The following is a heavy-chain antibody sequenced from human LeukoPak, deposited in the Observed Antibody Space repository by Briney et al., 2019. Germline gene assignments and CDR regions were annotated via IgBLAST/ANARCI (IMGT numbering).Heavy chain of an antibody. CDR1: GYTFTGYY. D-gene: IGHD2-21*02. CDR3: ARGPYCGGDCYLYYFDY. Sequence: ASVKVSCKASGYTFTGYYMHWVRQAPGQGLEWMGWINPNSGGTNYAQKFQGRVTMTRDTSISTAYMELSSLRSEDTAVYYCARGPYCGGDCYLYYFDYWGQGTLVTVSS. V-gene: IGHV1-2*02. CDR2: INPNSGGT. J-gene: IGHJ4*02.